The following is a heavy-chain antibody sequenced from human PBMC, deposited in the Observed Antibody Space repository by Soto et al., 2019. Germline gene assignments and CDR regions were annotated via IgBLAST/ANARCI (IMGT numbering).Heavy chain of an antibody. V-gene: IGHV4-59*12. CDR2: IYYSGST. J-gene: IGHJ6*02. CDR1: GGSSSSYY. CDR3: ARDRSMVRGNYYYYGMDV. Sequence: PSETLSLTCTVSGGSSSSYYWSWIRQPPGKGLEWIGYIYYSGSTYYNPSLKSRVTISVDTSKNQFSLKLSSVTAADTAVYYCARDRSMVRGNYYYYGMDVWGQGTTVTVSS. D-gene: IGHD3-10*01.